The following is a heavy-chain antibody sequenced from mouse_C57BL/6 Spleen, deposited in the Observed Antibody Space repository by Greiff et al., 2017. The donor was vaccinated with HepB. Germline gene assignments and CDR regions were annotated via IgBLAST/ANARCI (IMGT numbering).Heavy chain of an antibody. CDR1: GYTFTSYW. Sequence: QVQLQQPGAELVKPGASVKLSCKASGYTFTSYWMHWVKQRPGQGLEWIGMIHPNSGSTNYNEKFKSKATLTVDKSSSTAYMQLSSLTSEDSAVYYCASRGDDYAMDYWGQGTSVTVSS. J-gene: IGHJ4*01. CDR3: ASRGDDYAMDY. V-gene: IGHV1-64*01. CDR2: IHPNSGST. D-gene: IGHD3-1*01.